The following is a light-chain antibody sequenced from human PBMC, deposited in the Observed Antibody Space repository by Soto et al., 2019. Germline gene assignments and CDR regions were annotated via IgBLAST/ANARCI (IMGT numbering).Light chain of an antibody. CDR1: QSVSNNY. Sequence: EVVWTQSPGTLSLSPGERASLSCRASQSVSNNYLAWYQQKPGQSPKLLIFGSSVRATGIPDRFSGSGSGTDVTLTISRLEPEDFAVYYCQQYGSSPPYTFGQGTKLEIK. J-gene: IGKJ2*01. CDR2: GSS. V-gene: IGKV3-20*01. CDR3: QQYGSSPPYT.